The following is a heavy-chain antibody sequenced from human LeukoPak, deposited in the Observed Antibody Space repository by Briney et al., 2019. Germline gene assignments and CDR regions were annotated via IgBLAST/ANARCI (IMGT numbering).Heavy chain of an antibody. CDR3: ARTTEGGYTYNSFYYYYMDV. D-gene: IGHD5-18*01. CDR1: GYTFTSYG. V-gene: IGHV1-18*01. Sequence: ASVKVSCEASGYTFTSYGISWVRQAPGQGLEWMGWISAYNGNTNYAQKLQGRVTMTTDTSTSTAYMELRSLRSDDTAVYYCARTTEGGYTYNSFYYYYMDVWGKGTTVTISS. CDR2: ISAYNGNT. J-gene: IGHJ6*03.